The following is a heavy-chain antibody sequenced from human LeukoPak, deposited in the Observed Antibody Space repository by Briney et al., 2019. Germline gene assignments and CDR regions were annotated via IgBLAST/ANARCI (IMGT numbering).Heavy chain of an antibody. D-gene: IGHD3-22*01. CDR3: ARDGDSSGYLGTDSAVDY. CDR2: ISSSGSTI. J-gene: IGHJ4*02. V-gene: IGHV3-11*04. CDR1: GFTFSDYY. Sequence: GGSLRLSCAASGFTFSDYYVSWIRQAPGKGLEWVSYISSSGSTIYYADSVKGRFTISRDNAKNSLYLQMNSLRAEDTAVYYCARDGDSSGYLGTDSAVDYWGQGTLVTVSS.